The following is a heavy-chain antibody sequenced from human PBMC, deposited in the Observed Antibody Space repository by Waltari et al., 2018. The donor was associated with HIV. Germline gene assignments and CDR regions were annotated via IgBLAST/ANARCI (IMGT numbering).Heavy chain of an antibody. CDR1: GGSFSGYY. D-gene: IGHD5-18*01. Sequence: QVQLQQWGAGLLKPSETLSLTCAVYGGSFSGYYWSWIRQPPGKGLEWIGEINHSGSTNYDPSLKSRVTISVDTSKNQFSLKLSSVTAADTAVYYCARGSRTTVDTAMVTAGPWDYWGQGTLVTVSS. CDR2: INHSGST. V-gene: IGHV4-34*01. J-gene: IGHJ4*02. CDR3: ARGSRTTVDTAMVTAGPWDY.